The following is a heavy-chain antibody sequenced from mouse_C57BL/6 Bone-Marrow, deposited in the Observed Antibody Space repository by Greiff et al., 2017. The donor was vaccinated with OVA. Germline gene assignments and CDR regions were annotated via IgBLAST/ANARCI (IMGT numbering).Heavy chain of an antibody. CDR3: TRYYFGFWYFDV. CDR1: GFPFSDAW. J-gene: IGHJ1*03. D-gene: IGHD1-1*01. CDR2: IRNKANNHAT. V-gene: IGHV6-6*01. Sequence: EVQLVESGGGLVQPGGSMKLSCAASGFPFSDAWMDWVRQSPEKGLEWVAEIRNKANNHATYYAESVKGRFTISRDDSKSSVYLQMNSLRAEDTGIYYCTRYYFGFWYFDVWGTGTTVTVSS.